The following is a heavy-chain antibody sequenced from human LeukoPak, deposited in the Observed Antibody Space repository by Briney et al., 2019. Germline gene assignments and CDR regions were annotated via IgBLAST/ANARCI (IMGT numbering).Heavy chain of an antibody. CDR2: IYYSGST. D-gene: IGHD3-22*01. CDR3: ARDTPYYYDSSGYPDAFDI. V-gene: IGHV4-59*12. Sequence: SETLSLTCTVSGGSISRYYWSWIRQPPGKGLEWIGYIYYSGSTYYNPSLKSRVTISVDTSKNQFSLKLSSVTAADTAVYYCARDTPYYYDSSGYPDAFDIWGQGTMVTVSS. CDR1: GGSISRYY. J-gene: IGHJ3*02.